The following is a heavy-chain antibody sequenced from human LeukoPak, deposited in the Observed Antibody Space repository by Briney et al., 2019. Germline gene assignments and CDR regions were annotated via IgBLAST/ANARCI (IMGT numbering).Heavy chain of an antibody. J-gene: IGHJ5*01. CDR3: ARVAVSGPTGWFDS. V-gene: IGHV3-21*04. D-gene: IGHD2-8*02. Sequence: PGGSLRLSCAGSGFALKSYSLSWVRQAPGKGLEWVSSISSTSAYIYYADSVKGRFTISRDNVDNVVYLQMNSLGAEDTAGYYCARVAVSGPTGWFDSWGQGTLVIVSS. CDR2: ISSTSAYI. CDR1: GFALKSYS.